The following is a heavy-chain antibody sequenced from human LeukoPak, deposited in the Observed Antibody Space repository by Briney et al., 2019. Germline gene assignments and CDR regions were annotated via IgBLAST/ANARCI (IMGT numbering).Heavy chain of an antibody. CDR1: GGSISSSSYF. CDR2: IYYSGTT. J-gene: IGHJ6*03. CDR3: ARTRGAGYSYGFNYYYYMDV. V-gene: IGHV4-39*07. D-gene: IGHD5-18*01. Sequence: SETLSLTCTVSGGSISSSSYFWGWIRQPPGKGLEWIGTIYYSGTTYFNPSLKSQVTISIDTSKNQFSLRLSSVTAADTAVYYCARTRGAGYSYGFNYYYYMDVWGKGTTVTISS.